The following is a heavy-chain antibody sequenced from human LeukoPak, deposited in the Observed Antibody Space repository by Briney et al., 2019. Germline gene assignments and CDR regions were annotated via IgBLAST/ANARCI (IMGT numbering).Heavy chain of an antibody. CDR3: ARGWAPRGQKSCFDY. Sequence: SETLSLTCTVSGGSISSYYWTWIRQPAGKGLEWLGRMYASGNFNYNPFLKSRVTMSVDTSKNQFSLNLSSVTAADTAVYYCARGWAPRGQKSCFDYWGRGTLVTVSS. J-gene: IGHJ4*02. V-gene: IGHV4-4*07. CDR1: GGSISSYY. CDR2: MYASGNF. D-gene: IGHD1-26*01.